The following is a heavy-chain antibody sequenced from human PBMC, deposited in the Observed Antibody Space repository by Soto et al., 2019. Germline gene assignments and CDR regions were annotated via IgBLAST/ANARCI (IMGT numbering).Heavy chain of an antibody. CDR3: ARVGGFRATTIDY. CDR2: IYHTGST. Sequence: PSETLSLTCAVSGDSFSSYFWSWLRQSPEKGLEWIGYIYHTGSTKYNPSLESRVVISLDTSKNQFSLKLSSVTAADTAVYYCARVGGFRATTIDYWGQGTLVTVSA. J-gene: IGHJ4*02. CDR1: GDSFSSYF. V-gene: IGHV4-4*09. D-gene: IGHD3-10*01.